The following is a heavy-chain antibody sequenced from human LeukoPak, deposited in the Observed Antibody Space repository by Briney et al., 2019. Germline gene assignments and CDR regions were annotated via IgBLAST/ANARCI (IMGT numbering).Heavy chain of an antibody. V-gene: IGHV4-38-2*01. CDR1: GYSISSGYY. J-gene: IGHJ6*03. CDR2: IYHSGST. CDR3: ARPFRPYYYMDV. Sequence: SETLSLTCADSGYSISSGYYWGWIRQPPGEGLEWIGSIYHSGSTYYNPSLKSRVTISVDTSKNQFSLKLSSVTAADTAVYYCARPFRPYYYMDVWGKGTTVTVSS. D-gene: IGHD2/OR15-2a*01.